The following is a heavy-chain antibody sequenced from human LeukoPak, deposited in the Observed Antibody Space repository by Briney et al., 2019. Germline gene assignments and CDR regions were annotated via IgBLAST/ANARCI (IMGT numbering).Heavy chain of an antibody. CDR3: VRHSRVVAFDY. Sequence: SETLSLTCTVSGGSINFYYWSWIRQPPGKGLEWIGYIYYTGNTNYNPSLKSRVTISEDTSKNQVSLELSSVTAADTAVYYCVRHSRVVAFDYWGQGNLVTVSS. CDR2: IYYTGNT. V-gene: IGHV4-59*08. J-gene: IGHJ4*02. D-gene: IGHD2-15*01. CDR1: GGSINFYY.